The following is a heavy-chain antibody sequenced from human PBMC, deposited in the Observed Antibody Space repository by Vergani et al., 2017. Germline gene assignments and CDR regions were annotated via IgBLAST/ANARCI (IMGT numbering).Heavy chain of an antibody. Sequence: QVQLVQSGAEVKKPGASVKVSCKTSGYTFTGYYMHWVRQAPGQGLEWMGWINPRSGGTNYAQKFQGRVTMTRDTSISTDYMELSGLRSDDTAVYYCARGQWLPTLSFDYWGQGTLVTVSS. J-gene: IGHJ4*02. D-gene: IGHD6-19*01. CDR1: GYTFTGYY. CDR2: INPRSGGT. V-gene: IGHV1-2*02. CDR3: ARGQWLPTLSFDY.